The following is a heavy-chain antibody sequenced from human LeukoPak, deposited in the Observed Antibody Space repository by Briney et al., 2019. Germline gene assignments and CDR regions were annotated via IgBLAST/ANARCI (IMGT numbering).Heavy chain of an antibody. J-gene: IGHJ4*02. CDR3: AKDRADVVPTMVLDY. V-gene: IGHV3-23*01. CDR1: GFPFSNYA. D-gene: IGHD5-12*01. CDR2: LRASGGIT. Sequence: GSLRLSCAASGFPFSNYAMNWVRQPPGKGLEWVSSLRASGGITYYADSVKGRFTISRDNSKNTLFLQLNSLRAEDTAVYYCAKDRADVVPTMVLDYWGQGTLVTVSS.